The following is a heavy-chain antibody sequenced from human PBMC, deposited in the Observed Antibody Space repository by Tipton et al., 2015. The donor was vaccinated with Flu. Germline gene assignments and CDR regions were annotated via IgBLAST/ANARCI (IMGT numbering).Heavy chain of an antibody. V-gene: IGHV5-51*01. J-gene: IGHJ6*02. CDR2: VYPGDSDT. CDR1: GYSFTSYW. CDR3: AGNGDYRNYYFGMDV. D-gene: IGHD4-17*01. Sequence: QLVQSGAEVKKPGESLKISCKGSGYSFTSYWIGWVRQMPGKGLEWMGIVYPGDSDTRYSPAFQGQVTISADKSISTAYLQWSSLKASDPAMYYCAGNGDYRNYYFGMDVWGQGTTVTVSS.